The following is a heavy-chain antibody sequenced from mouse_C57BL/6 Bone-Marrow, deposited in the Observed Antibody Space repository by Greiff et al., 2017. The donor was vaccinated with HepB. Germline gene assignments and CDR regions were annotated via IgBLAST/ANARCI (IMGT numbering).Heavy chain of an antibody. CDR2: ISGGGGNT. D-gene: IGHD1-1*01. J-gene: IGHJ3*01. CDR3: ARTLLHWFAY. V-gene: IGHV5-9*01. Sequence: EVKVVESGGGLVKPGGSLKLSCAASGFTFSSYTMSWVRQTPEKRLEWVATISGGGGNTYYPDSVKGRFTISRDNAKNTLYLQMSSLRSEDTALYYCARTLLHWFAYWGQGTLVTVSA. CDR1: GFTFSSYT.